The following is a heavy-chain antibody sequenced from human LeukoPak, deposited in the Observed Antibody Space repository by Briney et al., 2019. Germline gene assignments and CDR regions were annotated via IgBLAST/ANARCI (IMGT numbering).Heavy chain of an antibody. V-gene: IGHV4-39*07. D-gene: IGHD2-2*02. Sequence: SETLSLTCTVSGGSIISSSYYWGWIRQPPGKGLEWIGSIFYSGSTYYNPSLKSRVTISLDTSKNQFSLKLTSVTAADTAAYYCSRLVVPAAITLYYYYYMDVWGKGTTVTISS. CDR1: GGSIISSSYY. J-gene: IGHJ6*03. CDR3: SRLVVPAAITLYYYYYMDV. CDR2: IFYSGST.